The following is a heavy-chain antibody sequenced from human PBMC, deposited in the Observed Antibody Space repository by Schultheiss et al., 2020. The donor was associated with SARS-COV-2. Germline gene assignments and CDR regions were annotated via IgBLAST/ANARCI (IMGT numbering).Heavy chain of an antibody. V-gene: IGHV3-21*01. D-gene: IGHD1-26*01. CDR3: ARVWWEVGSNYYGMDV. CDR2: ISSSSSYI. J-gene: IGHJ6*02. Sequence: GGSLRLSCAASGFTFSSSWMHWVRQAPGKGLVWVSSISSSSSYIYYADSVKGRFTISRDNAKNSLYLQMNSLRAEDTAVYYCARVWWEVGSNYYGMDVWGQGTTVTVSS. CDR1: GFTFSSSW.